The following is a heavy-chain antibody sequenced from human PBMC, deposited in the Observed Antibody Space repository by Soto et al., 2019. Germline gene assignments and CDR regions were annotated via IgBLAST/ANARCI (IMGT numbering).Heavy chain of an antibody. CDR3: WGSAY. CDR1: GFTFREAW. CDR2: IKSRTDGGTI. J-gene: IGHJ4*02. Sequence: EVQLVESGGGLVKPGGSLRVSCAASGFTFREAWMNWVRQAPGKGLERVGRIKSRTDGGTIEYATPVKGRFIISRDDSKNTLYLQMDSLKTEDTAVYYCWGSAYWGQGTLVTVSS. V-gene: IGHV3-15*07. D-gene: IGHD3-16*01.